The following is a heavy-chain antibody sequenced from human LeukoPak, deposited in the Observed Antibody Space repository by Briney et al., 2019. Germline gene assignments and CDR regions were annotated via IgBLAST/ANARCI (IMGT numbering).Heavy chain of an antibody. J-gene: IGHJ4*02. CDR1: GGSISSGDYY. CDR3: ARRTLLWFGEPTRLDY. Sequence: PSETLSLTCTVSGGSISSGDYYWSWIRQPPGKGLEWIGEINHSGSTNYNPSLKSRVTISVDTSKNQFSLKLSSVTAADTAVYYRARRTLLWFGEPTRLDYWGQGTLVTVSS. D-gene: IGHD3-10*01. V-gene: IGHV4-39*07. CDR2: INHSGST.